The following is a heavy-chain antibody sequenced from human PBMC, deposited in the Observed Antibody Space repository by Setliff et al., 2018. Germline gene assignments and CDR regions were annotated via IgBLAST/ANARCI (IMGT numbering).Heavy chain of an antibody. CDR2: ISAYNGNT. CDR3: ARDVGPPNEAIWFGAYMDV. Sequence: GASVKVSCKASGYTFTSYGISWVRQAPGQGLEWMGWISAYNGNTNYAQKLQGRVTMTTDTSTSTAYVELRSLRSDDTAVYYCARDVGPPNEAIWFGAYMDVWGQGTTVTVSS. V-gene: IGHV1-18*01. CDR1: GYTFTSYG. D-gene: IGHD3-10*01. J-gene: IGHJ6*02.